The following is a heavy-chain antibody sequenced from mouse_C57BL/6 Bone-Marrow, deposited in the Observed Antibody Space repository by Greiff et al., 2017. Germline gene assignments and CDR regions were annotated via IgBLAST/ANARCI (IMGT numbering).Heavy chain of an antibody. CDR2: ISGGGGNT. CDR1: GFTFSSYT. V-gene: IGHV5-9*01. J-gene: IGHJ1*03. CDR3: AGNFYWYFDV. Sequence: EVKLVESGGGLVKPGGSLKLSCAASGFTFSSYTMSWVRQTPEKRLEWVATISGGGGNTYYPDSVKGRFTIARDNAKNTLYLQKSSLRSEDTALYYCAGNFYWYFDVWGTGTTVTVSS.